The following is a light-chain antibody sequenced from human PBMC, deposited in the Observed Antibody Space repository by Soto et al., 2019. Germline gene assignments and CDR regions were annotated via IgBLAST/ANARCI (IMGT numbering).Light chain of an antibody. V-gene: IGLV2-14*01. Sequence: QSALTQPASVSGSPGQSITISCTGTSSGVGGYSYVSWYQQHPGKTPKLMIYEVSNRPSGVSHSFSGSKSGNTASLTISGLQTEDEADYYCSSFSSITREVFGGGTKLTVL. CDR2: EVS. CDR1: SSGVGGYSY. CDR3: SSFSSITREV. J-gene: IGLJ2*01.